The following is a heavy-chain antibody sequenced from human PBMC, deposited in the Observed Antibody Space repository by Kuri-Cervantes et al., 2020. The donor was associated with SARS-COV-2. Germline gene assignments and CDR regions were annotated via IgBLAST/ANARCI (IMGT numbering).Heavy chain of an antibody. D-gene: IGHD1-26*01. CDR3: AIPHAHGALLQRTFRERYYDYYGMDV. V-gene: IGHV5-51*01. J-gene: IGHJ6*02. Sequence: GESLKISCQTSGYTFTSYWIGWVRQKPGKGLEWVAIIYPGDSDTRYSPSFQGQVTISADKSINTVYLQWSSLKASDTAMYYCAIPHAHGALLQRTFRERYYDYYGMDVWGQGTTVTVSS. CDR1: GYTFTSYW. CDR2: IYPGDSDT.